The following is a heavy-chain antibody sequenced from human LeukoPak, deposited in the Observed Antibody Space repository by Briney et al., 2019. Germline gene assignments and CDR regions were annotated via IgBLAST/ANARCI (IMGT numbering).Heavy chain of an antibody. D-gene: IGHD5-18*01. CDR3: ARGYSYGTNWFDP. CDR1: GFTFSSYV. J-gene: IGHJ5*02. Sequence: GGSLRLSCAASGFTFSSYVMSWVRQAPGKGLEWVSSISSSSSYIYYADSVKGRFTISRDNAKNSLYLQMNSLRAEDTAVYYCARGYSYGTNWFDPWGQGTLVTVSS. V-gene: IGHV3-21*01. CDR2: ISSSSSYI.